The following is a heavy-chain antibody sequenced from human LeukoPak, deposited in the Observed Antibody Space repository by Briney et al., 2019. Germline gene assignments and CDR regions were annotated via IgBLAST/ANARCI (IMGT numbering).Heavy chain of an antibody. D-gene: IGHD5-18*01. CDR3: ARVPVGQYSYDS. J-gene: IGHJ5*02. Sequence: GGSLRLSCAASGFTVSSNYMSWVRQAPGKGLEWVSVIYSGGSTYYADSVKGRFTISRDNAKNTLYLQMNTLRAEDTAVYYCARVPVGQYSYDSWGQGSLVTVSS. CDR1: GFTVSSNY. CDR2: IYSGGST. V-gene: IGHV3-66*01.